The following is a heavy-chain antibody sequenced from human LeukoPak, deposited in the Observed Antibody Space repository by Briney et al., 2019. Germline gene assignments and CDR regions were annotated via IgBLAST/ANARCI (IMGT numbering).Heavy chain of an antibody. Sequence: ASVKVSCKASGYTFTSYYMHWVRQAPGQGLEWMGIINPSGGSTSYAQKFQGRVTMTRDTFTSTVYMELSSLRSEDTAVYYCARSLRRSGYYSPFDYWGQGTLVTVSS. V-gene: IGHV1-46*01. CDR1: GYTFTSYY. CDR2: INPSGGST. CDR3: ARSLRRSGYYSPFDY. J-gene: IGHJ4*02. D-gene: IGHD3-22*01.